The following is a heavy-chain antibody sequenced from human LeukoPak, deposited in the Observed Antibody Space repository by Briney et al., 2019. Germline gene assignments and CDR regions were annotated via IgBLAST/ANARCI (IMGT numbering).Heavy chain of an antibody. D-gene: IGHD4-11*01. J-gene: IGHJ4*02. Sequence: NPSETLSLTCTVSGGSISSGGYYWSWIRQPPGKGLEWIGYIYHSGSTYYNPSLKSRVTISVDRSKNQFSLKLSSVTAADTAVYYCARVRTTVTTLDYWGQGTLVTVSS. CDR3: ARVRTTVTTLDY. V-gene: IGHV4-30-2*01. CDR2: IYHSGST. CDR1: GGSISSGGYY.